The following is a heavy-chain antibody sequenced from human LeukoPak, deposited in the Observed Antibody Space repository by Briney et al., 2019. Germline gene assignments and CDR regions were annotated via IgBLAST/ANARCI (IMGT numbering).Heavy chain of an antibody. CDR2: LFDTGPT. CDR1: GGSISSYY. CDR3: VRGSGTYDFWSGYPRYFDY. Sequence: SETLSLTCSVSGGSISSYYWSWIRQSPGKGRESIGYLFDTGPTDYNPSLKSRVTLSVDTSKNYFSLKLSSVTAADTAVYFRVRGSGTYDFWSGYPRYFDYWGQGTLVTVPS. J-gene: IGHJ4*02. D-gene: IGHD3-3*01. V-gene: IGHV4-59*01.